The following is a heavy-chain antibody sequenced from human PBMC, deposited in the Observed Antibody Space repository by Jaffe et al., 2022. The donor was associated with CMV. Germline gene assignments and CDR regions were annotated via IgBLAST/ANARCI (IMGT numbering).Heavy chain of an antibody. Sequence: EVQLVESGEGLVQPGGSLRLSCAASGFTFSSYAMHWVRQAPGKGLEYVSAISSNGGSTYYADSVKGRFTISRDNSKNTLYLQMGSLRAEDMAVYYCARGLRDYGVGDAFDIWGQGTMVTVSS. V-gene: IGHV3-64*02. CDR3: ARGLRDYGVGDAFDI. CDR1: GFTFSSYA. CDR2: ISSNGGST. D-gene: IGHD4-17*01. J-gene: IGHJ3*02.